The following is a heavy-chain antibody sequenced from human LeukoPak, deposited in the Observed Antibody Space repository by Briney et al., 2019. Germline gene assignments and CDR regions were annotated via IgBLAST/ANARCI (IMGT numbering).Heavy chain of an antibody. V-gene: IGHV3-23*01. CDR2: ISGSGGST. CDR3: AREESSSYTYYFDY. J-gene: IGHJ4*02. CDR1: GFTFSSYG. D-gene: IGHD6-13*01. Sequence: GGSLRLSCAASGFTFSSYGMSWVRQAPGKGLEWVSAISGSGGSTYYADSVKGRFTISRDNSKNTLYLQMNSLRAEDTAVYYCAREESSSYTYYFDYWGQGTLVTVSS.